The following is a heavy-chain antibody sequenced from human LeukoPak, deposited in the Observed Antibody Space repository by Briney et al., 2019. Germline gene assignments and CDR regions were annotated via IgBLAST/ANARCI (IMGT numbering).Heavy chain of an antibody. V-gene: IGHV4-30-4*08. Sequence: SQTLSLTYTVSGGSISSGDYYWSWIRQPPGKGLEWIGYIYYSGSTYYNPSLKSRVTISVDTSKNQFSLKLSSVTAADTAVYYCASARTTAFMDVWGKGATVTVSS. CDR2: IYYSGST. CDR3: ASARTTAFMDV. D-gene: IGHD2-2*01. J-gene: IGHJ6*04. CDR1: GGSISSGDYY.